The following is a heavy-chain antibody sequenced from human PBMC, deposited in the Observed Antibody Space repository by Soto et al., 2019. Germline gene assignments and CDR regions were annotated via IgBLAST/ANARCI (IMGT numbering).Heavy chain of an antibody. Sequence: QPGGSLRLSCVASGFDFNRYSMNWVRQAPGEGLEWISYINSGSTSVFYADSVRGRCTISRDNAKNSLYLQMNSLRAEDTAVYYCTSSTSPDAYWGQGTLVTVPQ. CDR3: TSSTSPDAY. V-gene: IGHV3-48*04. CDR2: INSGSTSV. J-gene: IGHJ4*02. CDR1: GFDFNRYS. D-gene: IGHD2-2*01.